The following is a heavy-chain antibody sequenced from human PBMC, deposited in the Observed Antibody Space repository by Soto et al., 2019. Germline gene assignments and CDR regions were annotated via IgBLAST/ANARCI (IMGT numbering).Heavy chain of an antibody. J-gene: IGHJ4*02. CDR3: ARDGYSGDYPRPYYFDY. D-gene: IGHD5-12*01. CDR2: SSGYNGNT. CDR1: GYTFTNFG. Sequence: ASVKVSCKASGYTFTNFGITWVRQAPGQGPEWMGWSSGYNGNTNYAQKLQGRVTMTTDTSTSTAYMELRSLRSDDTAVYYCARDGYSGDYPRPYYFDYWGLGTLVTSPQ. V-gene: IGHV1-18*04.